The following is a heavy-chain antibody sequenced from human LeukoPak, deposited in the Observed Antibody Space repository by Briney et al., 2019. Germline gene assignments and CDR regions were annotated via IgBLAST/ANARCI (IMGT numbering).Heavy chain of an antibody. CDR1: GYSISSGYY. V-gene: IGHV4-38-2*02. J-gene: IGHJ6*02. Sequence: PSETLSLTCTVSGYSISSGYYWGWIRQPPGKGQEWIGSIYNSGSTYYNPSLKSRVTISVDTSKNQFSLKLSSVTAADTAVYYCARVDVRGSGSYYNVGSGMDVWGQGTTVSVSS. CDR2: IYNSGST. D-gene: IGHD3-10*01. CDR3: ARVDVRGSGSYYNVGSGMDV.